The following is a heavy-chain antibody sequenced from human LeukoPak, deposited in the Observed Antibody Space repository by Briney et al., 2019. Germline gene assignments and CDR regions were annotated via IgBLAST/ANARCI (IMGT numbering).Heavy chain of an antibody. CDR3: ARQVPFYDYWSGHPRAYYYMDV. V-gene: IGHV4-39*01. D-gene: IGHD3-3*01. Sequence: SETLSLTCDVSNGSVSSDGYYWAWIRQPPGKGLEWIGSINYSGNTYYTPSLKSRVTISVDTSRNQFSLKVNSVSAADTAVFYCARQVPFYDYWSGHPRAYYYMDVWGKGTTVTVSS. CDR1: NGSVSSDGYY. J-gene: IGHJ6*03. CDR2: INYSGNT.